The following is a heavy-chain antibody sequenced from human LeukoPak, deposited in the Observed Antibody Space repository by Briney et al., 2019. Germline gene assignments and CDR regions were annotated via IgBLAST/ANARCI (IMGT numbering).Heavy chain of an antibody. V-gene: IGHV4-59*08. D-gene: IGHD2-15*01. Sequence: AETLSLTCTVSVGSISRYYWSWIRQPPGKGMEWNGYIYYSGSTNYNPSLKSRVTISVDTSKNQFSLKLSSVTVADTAVYYCARHEATPTPFDYWGQGTLVTVSS. CDR1: VGSISRYY. CDR2: IYYSGST. CDR3: ARHEATPTPFDY. J-gene: IGHJ4*02.